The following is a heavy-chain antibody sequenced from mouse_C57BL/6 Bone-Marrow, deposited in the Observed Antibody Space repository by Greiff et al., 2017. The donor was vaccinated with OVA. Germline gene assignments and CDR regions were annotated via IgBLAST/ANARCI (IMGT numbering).Heavy chain of an antibody. CDR2: ISNGGGST. CDR1: GFTFSDYY. J-gene: IGHJ1*03. V-gene: IGHV5-12*01. D-gene: IGHD1-1*01. Sequence: EVMLVESGGGLVQPGGSLKLSCAASGFTFSDYYMYWVRQTPEKRLEWVAYISNGGGSTYYPDTVKGRFTISRDNAKNTLYLQMSRLKSEDTAMYYCARQTFYYGSSYDWYFDVWGTGTTVTVSS. CDR3: ARQTFYYGSSYDWYFDV.